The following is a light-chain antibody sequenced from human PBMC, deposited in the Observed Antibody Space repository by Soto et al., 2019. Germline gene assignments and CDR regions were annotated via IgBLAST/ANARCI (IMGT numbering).Light chain of an antibody. CDR3: QQANSFPTM. V-gene: IGKV1-12*01. CDR2: AAS. CDR1: KAISGW. Sequence: DIQMTQSPSSVSASVGDRVPIPCRASKAISGWVAWYQQKPGKVPKLLIYAASTLQSGVPSRFSGSGSGTDYTLTISNLQPEDFATYYCQQANSFPTMFGQGTKVEIK. J-gene: IGKJ1*01.